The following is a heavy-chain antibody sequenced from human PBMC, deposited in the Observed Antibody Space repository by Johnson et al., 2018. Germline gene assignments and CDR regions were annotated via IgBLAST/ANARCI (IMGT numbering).Heavy chain of an antibody. CDR3: AKDGGCGGDCYSVYYYYMDV. V-gene: IGHV3-30*18. CDR1: GFTFSSYG. D-gene: IGHD2-21*02. J-gene: IGHJ6*03. CDR2: TSYDGSNK. Sequence: QVQPVQSGGGVVQPGMSLRLSCTASGFTFSSYGMHWVRQAPGKGLASVAVTSYDGSNKDYADAVKGRFTITRDNSQNTLYLQMNSLGAELPVWYSCAKDGGCGGDCYSVYYYYMDVWGKGTTVTVSS.